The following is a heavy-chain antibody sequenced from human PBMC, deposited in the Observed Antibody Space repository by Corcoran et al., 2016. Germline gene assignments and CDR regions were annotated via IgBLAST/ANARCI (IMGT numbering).Heavy chain of an antibody. CDR1: GGSFSGYY. J-gene: IGHJ4*01. CDR3: ARKHPRYGYFDY. V-gene: IGHV4-34*01. Sequence: QVQLQQWGAGLLKPSETLSLTCAVYGGSFSGYYWSWIRQPPGKGLEWIGEINHSGSTNYNPSLKSRVTISVDTSKNQFSLKLSSVTAADTAVYYYARKHPRYGYFDYWGHGTLVTVSS. D-gene: IGHD3-10*01. CDR2: INHSGST.